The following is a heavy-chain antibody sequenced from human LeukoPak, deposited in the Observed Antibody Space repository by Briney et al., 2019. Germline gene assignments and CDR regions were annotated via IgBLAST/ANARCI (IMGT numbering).Heavy chain of an antibody. Sequence: ASVHVSCKASGYTYTSYDINWVRQATGQRLEWMGWMNPNRGNTGYAQKLQGRVTMTRNTSISTAYMELSSLRSEDAAVYYCARGRRYCSSSSCYADSTFGYWGQGALVTVSS. CDR1: GYTYTSYD. J-gene: IGHJ4*02. V-gene: IGHV1-8*01. CDR3: ARGRRYCSSSSCYADSTFGY. D-gene: IGHD2-2*01. CDR2: MNPNRGNT.